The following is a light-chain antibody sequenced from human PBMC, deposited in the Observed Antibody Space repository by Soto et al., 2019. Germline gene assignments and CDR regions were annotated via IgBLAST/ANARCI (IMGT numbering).Light chain of an antibody. CDR2: DAS. Sequence: EIVLTQSPATLSLSPGERATLSCRASRSVSTYLAWYQQKPGQAPRLLIYDASNRATGIPARFSGGGSGTDFTLTISGLEPEDFGVYYCQQRSTWPTLTFGGGTKV. V-gene: IGKV3-11*01. J-gene: IGKJ4*01. CDR3: QQRSTWPTLT. CDR1: RSVSTY.